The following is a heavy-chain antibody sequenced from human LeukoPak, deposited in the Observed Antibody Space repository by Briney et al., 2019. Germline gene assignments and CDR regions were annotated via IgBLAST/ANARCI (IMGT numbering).Heavy chain of an antibody. CDR2: IKSKTDGGRT. J-gene: IGHJ5*02. Sequence: GGSLRLSCAASGFTFSNAWMSWVRQAPGKGLEWVGRIKSKTDGGRTDYAAPVKGRFTISRDDSKNTLYLQMNSLKTEDTAVYYCTTDRLLWFGESNWFDPWGQGTLVTVSS. CDR1: GFTFSNAW. D-gene: IGHD3-10*01. CDR3: TTDRLLWFGESNWFDP. V-gene: IGHV3-15*01.